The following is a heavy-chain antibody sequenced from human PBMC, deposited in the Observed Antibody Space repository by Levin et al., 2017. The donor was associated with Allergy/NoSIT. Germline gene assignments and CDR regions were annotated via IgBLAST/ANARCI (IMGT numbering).Heavy chain of an antibody. D-gene: IGHD6-6*01. CDR3: ASDGSYDTLDI. CDR1: GFTFSGYT. V-gene: IGHV3-21*01. CDR2: ISSSSTYI. J-gene: IGHJ3*02. Sequence: NSGGSLRLSCAASGFTFSGYTLNWVRQAPGKGLEWASSISSSSTYIYYADSLKGRFTISRDDAKNSLSLQMNSLRVEDTAVYYCASDGSYDTLDIWGQGTMVTVSS.